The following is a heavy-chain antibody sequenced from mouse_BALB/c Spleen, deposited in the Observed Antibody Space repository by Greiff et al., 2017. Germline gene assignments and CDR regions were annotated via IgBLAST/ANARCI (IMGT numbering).Heavy chain of an antibody. CDR3: ARPTMITTGAWFAY. V-gene: IGHV5-9-3*01. D-gene: IGHD2-4*01. Sequence: EVKLVESGGGLVKPGGSLKLSCAASGFTFSSYAMSWVRQTPEKRLEWVATISSGGSYTYYPDSVKGRFTISRDNAKNTLYLQMSSLRSEDTAMYYCARPTMITTGAWFAYWGQGTLVTVSA. CDR2: ISSGGSYT. J-gene: IGHJ3*01. CDR1: GFTFSSYA.